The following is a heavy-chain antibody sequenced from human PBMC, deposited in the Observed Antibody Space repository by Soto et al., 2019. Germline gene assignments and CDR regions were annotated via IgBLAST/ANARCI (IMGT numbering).Heavy chain of an antibody. CDR1: GFTFSSYW. Sequence: PGGSLRLSCAASGFTFSSYWKHWIRQAPGKGLVWVSRINSDGSSTSYADSVKGRFTISRDNAKNTLYLQMNSLRAEDTAVYYCARRDLDDFWSGYYQDYYYYYMDVWGKGTTVTVPS. D-gene: IGHD3-3*01. CDR3: ARRDLDDFWSGYYQDYYYYYMDV. CDR2: INSDGSST. V-gene: IGHV3-74*01. J-gene: IGHJ6*03.